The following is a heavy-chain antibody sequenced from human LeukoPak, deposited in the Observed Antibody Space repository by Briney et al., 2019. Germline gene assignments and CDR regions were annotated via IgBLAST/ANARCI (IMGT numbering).Heavy chain of an antibody. CDR1: GFTFSSYS. CDR2: ISSKSRYI. CDR3: ARCSGSSTYHSDDY. Sequence: GGTLRLSCAASGFTFSSYSIKWVRQAPGKGLEWVSSISSKSRYIYYADSVKGPFTISRDNAKNSLSLQMNSLRAEDTAVYYCARCSGSSTYHSDDYWGQGTLDTVSS. D-gene: IGHD2-15*01. J-gene: IGHJ4*02. V-gene: IGHV3-21*01.